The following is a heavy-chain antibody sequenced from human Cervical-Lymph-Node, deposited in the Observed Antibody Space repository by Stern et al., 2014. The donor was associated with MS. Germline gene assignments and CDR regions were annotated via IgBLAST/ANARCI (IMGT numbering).Heavy chain of an antibody. J-gene: IGHJ4*02. Sequence: QVQLVQSGGGVVQPGRSLRLFCAASGFNFSTYGMHWVRQAPGKGVEWVAIMSNDGSKKYYAASVKGRFTISRDNPKNTLYLQMNTLRPEDTAVYYCAKICSSTTSNGVDYWGQGTLVIVSS. CDR1: GFNFSTYG. D-gene: IGHD2-2*01. CDR2: MSNDGSKK. CDR3: AKICSSTTSNGVDY. V-gene: IGHV3-30*18.